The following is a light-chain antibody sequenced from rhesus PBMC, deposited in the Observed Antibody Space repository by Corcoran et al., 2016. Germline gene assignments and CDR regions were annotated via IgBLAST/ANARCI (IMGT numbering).Light chain of an antibody. J-gene: IGKJ1*01. Sequence: DIQMTQSPSSLSASVGDRVTITCRASQTISSYLAWYQQKPGKVPKLLIYAASSLESGVPYRVSGSGSGTEFTLTLRRLQPEDFATYYCQQHNSHPPTFGQGTKVEIK. CDR2: AAS. CDR3: QQHNSHPPT. V-gene: IGKV1-44*01. CDR1: QTISSY.